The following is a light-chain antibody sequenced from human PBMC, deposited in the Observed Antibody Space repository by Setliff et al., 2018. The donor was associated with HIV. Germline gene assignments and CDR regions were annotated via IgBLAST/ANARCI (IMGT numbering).Light chain of an antibody. CDR1: SSDIGGYDY. V-gene: IGLV2-14*01. CDR3: SSYTVRSTPV. J-gene: IGLJ1*01. CDR2: AVS. Sequence: QSALTQPASVSGSPGQSITISCTGTSSDIGGYDYVSWYQQHPGKAPKLIIYAVSSRPPGVSNRFSGSKSDNTASLTISGLQADDEADYYCSSYTVRSTPVFGTGTKV.